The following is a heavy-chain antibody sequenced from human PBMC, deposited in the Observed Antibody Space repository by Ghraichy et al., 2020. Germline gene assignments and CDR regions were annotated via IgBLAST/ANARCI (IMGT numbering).Heavy chain of an antibody. Sequence: GESLNISCAASGFTFSSYAMSWVRQAPGKGLEWVSAISGSGGSTYYADSVKGRFTISRDNSKNTLYLQMNSLRAEDTAVYYCAKDNIKGYYDYVWGSYGGYYFDYWGQGTLVTVSS. V-gene: IGHV3-23*01. CDR2: ISGSGGST. CDR3: AKDNIKGYYDYVWGSYGGYYFDY. J-gene: IGHJ4*02. CDR1: GFTFSSYA. D-gene: IGHD3-16*01.